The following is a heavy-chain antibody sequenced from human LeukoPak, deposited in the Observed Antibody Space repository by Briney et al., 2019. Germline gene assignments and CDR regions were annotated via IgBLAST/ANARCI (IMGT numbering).Heavy chain of an antibody. J-gene: IGHJ2*01. CDR3: ARGAYCSGGSCYFHWYFDL. Sequence: GGSLRLSXAASGFTFSSYSMNWVRQAPGKGLEWVSSISSSSSYIYYADSVKGRFTISRDNAKNSLYLQMNSLRAEDTAVYYCARGAYCSGGSCYFHWYFDLWGRGTLVTVSS. CDR1: GFTFSSYS. D-gene: IGHD2-15*01. CDR2: ISSSSSYI. V-gene: IGHV3-21*01.